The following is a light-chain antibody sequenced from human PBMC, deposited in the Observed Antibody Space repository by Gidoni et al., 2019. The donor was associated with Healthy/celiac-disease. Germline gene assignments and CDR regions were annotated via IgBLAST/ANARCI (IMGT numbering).Light chain of an antibody. Sequence: DIQMTQSPSSLSASVGDRVTITCQASQDISNYLNWYQQKPGKAPKLLIYDASNLETGVPSRFSGSGSGTYFTFTISSLQPEVIATYYCLQYDNLPSLTFGGGTKVEIK. CDR3: LQYDNLPSLT. CDR1: QDISNY. CDR2: DAS. J-gene: IGKJ4*01. V-gene: IGKV1-33*01.